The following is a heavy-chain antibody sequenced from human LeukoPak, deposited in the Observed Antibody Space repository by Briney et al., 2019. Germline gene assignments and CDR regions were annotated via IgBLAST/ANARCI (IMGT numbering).Heavy chain of an antibody. J-gene: IGHJ6*02. CDR3: ARDGTTSPYYYGMDV. CDR1: GFTASSNY. Sequence: GRSMRLSCAASGFTASSNYMSWVRQAPGKGLEWVSVIYSGGSTYYADSVRGRFTISRDNSKNTLYLQMNSLRAEDTAVYYCARDGTTSPYYYGMDVWGQGTTVTVSS. CDR2: IYSGGST. V-gene: IGHV3-53*01. D-gene: IGHD1-7*01.